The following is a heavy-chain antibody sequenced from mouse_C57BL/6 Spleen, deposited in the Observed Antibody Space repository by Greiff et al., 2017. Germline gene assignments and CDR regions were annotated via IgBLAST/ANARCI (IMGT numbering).Heavy chain of an antibody. V-gene: IGHV5-17*01. D-gene: IGHD1-1*01. Sequence: DVKLQESGGGLVKPGGSLKLSCAASGFTFSDYGMHWVRQAPEKGLEWVAYISSGSSTIYYADTVKGRFTISRDNAKNTLFLQMTSLRSEDTAMYDCARPGYYGSMDYWGQGTSGTVSS. CDR2: ISSGSSTI. CDR3: ARPGYYGSMDY. J-gene: IGHJ4*01. CDR1: GFTFSDYG.